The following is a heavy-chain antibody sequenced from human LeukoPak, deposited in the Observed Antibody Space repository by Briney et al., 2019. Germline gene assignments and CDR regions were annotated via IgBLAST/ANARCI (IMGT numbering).Heavy chain of an antibody. CDR3: ARGIAISGSITGTTYYFDY. CDR2: IKQDGSEK. CDR1: GFTFSSYW. J-gene: IGHJ4*02. Sequence: PGGSLRLSCAASGFTFSSYWMSWVRQAPGKGLEWVANIKQDGSEKYYVDSVRGRFTISRDNAKNSLYLQMNSLRAEDTAVYYCARGIAISGSITGTTYYFDYWGQGTLVTVSS. V-gene: IGHV3-7*01. D-gene: IGHD1-20*01.